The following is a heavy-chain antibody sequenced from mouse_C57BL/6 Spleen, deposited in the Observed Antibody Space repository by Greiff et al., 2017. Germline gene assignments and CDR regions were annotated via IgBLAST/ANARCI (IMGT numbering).Heavy chain of an antibody. CDR2: IWRGGST. CDR1: GFSLTSYG. CDR3: AKITTGVAPYAMDY. V-gene: IGHV2-5*01. J-gene: IGHJ4*01. D-gene: IGHD1-1*01. Sequence: VQLQESGPGLVQPSQSLSITCTVSGFSLTSYGVHWVRQSPGQGLEWLGVIWRGGSTDYNAAFMSRLSITKDNSKSQVFFKMNSLQADDTAIYYCAKITTGVAPYAMDYWGQGTSVTVSS.